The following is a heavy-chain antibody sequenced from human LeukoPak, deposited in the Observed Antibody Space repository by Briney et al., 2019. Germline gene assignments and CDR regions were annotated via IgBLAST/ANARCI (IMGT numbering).Heavy chain of an antibody. Sequence: GGSLRLSCAASGFTFSSYEMNLFRQAPGRGREWVSYISGSGSNTYYADSVKGRFTISRDNAQNSLYLQMNSLRAEDTAVYYCARESTYGRHYMDVWGKGTTVTISS. CDR2: ISGSGSNT. CDR3: ARESTYGRHYMDV. CDR1: GFTFSSYE. J-gene: IGHJ6*03. V-gene: IGHV3-48*03. D-gene: IGHD3-10*02.